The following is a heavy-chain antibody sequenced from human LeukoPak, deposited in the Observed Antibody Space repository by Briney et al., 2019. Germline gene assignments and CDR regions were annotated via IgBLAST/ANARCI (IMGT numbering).Heavy chain of an antibody. D-gene: IGHD3-22*01. CDR1: GYTFTGYY. CDR3: ARDEAYYYDSSGYLQEDY. V-gene: IGHV1-2*02. CDR2: INPNSGGT. J-gene: IGHJ4*02. Sequence: ASVKVSCKSSGYTFTGYYMHWVRQAPGQGLEWKGWINPNSGGTNYAQKFQGRVTMTRDTSISTAYMELSRLRSDDTAVYYCARDEAYYYDSSGYLQEDYWGQGTLVTVSS.